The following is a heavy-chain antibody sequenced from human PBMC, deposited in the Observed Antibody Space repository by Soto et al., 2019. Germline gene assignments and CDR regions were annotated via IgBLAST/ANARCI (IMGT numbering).Heavy chain of an antibody. CDR1: CFTFSSHC. J-gene: IGHJ4*02. CDR3: ARYCSGGSCYSAGLTPDY. V-gene: IGHV1-18*01. Sequence: APVKVSCQGSCFTFSSHCISWVGQAPGQRLEWMGWISAYNGNTNYAQKLQGRVTMTTDTSTSTAYMELSSLRSDDTAVYYCARYCSGGSCYSAGLTPDYWGQGTLVTVS. CDR2: ISAYNGNT. D-gene: IGHD2-15*01.